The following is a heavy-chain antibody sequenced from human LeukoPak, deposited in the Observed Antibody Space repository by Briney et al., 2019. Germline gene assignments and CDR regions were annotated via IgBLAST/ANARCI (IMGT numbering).Heavy chain of an antibody. J-gene: IGHJ4*02. CDR3: ARGSAVGYFDY. CDR1: GGSISSGGYS. CDR2: IYHSGST. D-gene: IGHD3-10*01. V-gene: IGHV4-30-2*01. Sequence: SQTLSLTCAVSGGSISSGGYSWSWIRQPPGKGLEWIGYIYHSGSTYYNPSLKSRVTISVDRSKNQFSLKLSSVTAADTAVYYCARGSAVGYFDYWGQGTLVTASS.